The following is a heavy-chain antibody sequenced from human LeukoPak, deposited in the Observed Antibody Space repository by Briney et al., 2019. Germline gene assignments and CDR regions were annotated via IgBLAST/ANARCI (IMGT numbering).Heavy chain of an antibody. J-gene: IGHJ4*02. Sequence: PSETLSLTCIVAGGSTSSYYWSWIRQPPGRGLEWIGYTYYSGSTTYNPSLKSRVAISVDTSKNQFYLKLSSVTAAATAVYYCARTGDYGPYFDYWGQGTLVTVSS. CDR1: GGSTSSYY. CDR2: TYYSGST. V-gene: IGHV4-59*01. D-gene: IGHD4-17*01. CDR3: ARTGDYGPYFDY.